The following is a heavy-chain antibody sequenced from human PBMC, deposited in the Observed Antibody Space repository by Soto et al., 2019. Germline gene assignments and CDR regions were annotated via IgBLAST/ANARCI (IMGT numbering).Heavy chain of an antibody. CDR1: VCTLSIYT. Sequence: SVTVSCTSSVCTLSIYTIICVRQANGQGLEWMGRIIPILGIANYAQKFQGRVTITADKSTSTAYMELSSLRSEDTAVYYCASGTPGYYYYYMDVWGKGTTVTVSS. CDR3: ASGTPGYYYYYMDV. J-gene: IGHJ6*03. CDR2: IIPILGIA. V-gene: IGHV1-69*02.